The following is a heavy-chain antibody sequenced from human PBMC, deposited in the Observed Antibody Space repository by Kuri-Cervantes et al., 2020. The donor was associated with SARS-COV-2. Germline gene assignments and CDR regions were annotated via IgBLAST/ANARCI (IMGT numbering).Heavy chain of an antibody. CDR2: IYTSGST. J-gene: IGHJ6*03. CDR1: GGSISSYY. CDR3: ARDPGWELLSYYYMDV. D-gene: IGHD1-26*01. V-gene: IGHV4-4*07. Sequence: SETLSLTCTVSGGSISSYYWSWIRQPAGKGLEWIGRIYTSGSTNYNPSLKSRVTMSVDTSKNQFSLKLSSVTAADTAVYYCARDPGWELLSYYYMDVWGKGTTVTVSS.